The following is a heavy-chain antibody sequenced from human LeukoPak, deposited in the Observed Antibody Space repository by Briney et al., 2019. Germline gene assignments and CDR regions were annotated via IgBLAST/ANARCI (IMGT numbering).Heavy chain of an antibody. CDR1: GDSISTYY. D-gene: IGHD6-6*01. CDR3: ARAFSSSSSYFNY. V-gene: IGHV4-59*01. Sequence: SETLSLTCTVSGDSISTYYWNWIRQPPGKGLEWIGYIYHSGSTNYNPSLKSRVTISVDTSKSQFSLKLSSVTAADTAVYYCARAFSSSSSYFNYWGQGTLVTVSS. J-gene: IGHJ4*02. CDR2: IYHSGST.